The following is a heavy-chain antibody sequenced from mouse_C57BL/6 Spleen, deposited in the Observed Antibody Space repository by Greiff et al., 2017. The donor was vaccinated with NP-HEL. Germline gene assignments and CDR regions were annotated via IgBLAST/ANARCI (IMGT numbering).Heavy chain of an antibody. CDR3: ARGATVVSYYAMDY. Sequence: QMQLKQSGPELVKPGASVKISCKASGYAFSSSWMNWVKQRPGKGLEWIGRIYPGDGDTNYNGKFKGKATLTADKSSSTAYMQLSSLTSEDSAVYFCARGATVVSYYAMDYWGQGTSVTVSS. D-gene: IGHD1-1*01. J-gene: IGHJ4*01. CDR2: IYPGDGDT. V-gene: IGHV1-82*01. CDR1: GYAFSSSW.